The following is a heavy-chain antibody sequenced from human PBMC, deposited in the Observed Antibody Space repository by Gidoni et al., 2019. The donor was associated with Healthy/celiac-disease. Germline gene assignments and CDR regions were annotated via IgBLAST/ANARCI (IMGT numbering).Heavy chain of an antibody. V-gene: IGHV1-69*06. Sequence: QVQLVQSGAEVKKPGSSVKVSCKASGGTFSSYAISWVRQAPGQGLEWMGGIIPIFGTANYAQKFQGRVTITADKSTSTAYMELSSLRSEDTAVYYCASGWDDYVWGSPRWLGLRWGQGTLVTVSS. CDR1: GGTFSSYA. D-gene: IGHD3-16*01. J-gene: IGHJ4*02. CDR2: IIPIFGTA. CDR3: ASGWDDYVWGSPRWLGLR.